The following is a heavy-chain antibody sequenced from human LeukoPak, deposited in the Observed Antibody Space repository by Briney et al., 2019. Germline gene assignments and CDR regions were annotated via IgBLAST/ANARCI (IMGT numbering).Heavy chain of an antibody. CDR3: ARDLGRTVRGGWFDP. CDR2: IYTSGST. CDR1: GGSISSYY. J-gene: IGHJ5*02. D-gene: IGHD4-17*01. Sequence: SETLSLTCTVSGGSISSYYWSWIRQPAGKGLEWIGRIYTSGSTNCNPSLKSRVTMSVDTSKNQFSLKLSSVTAADTAVYYCARDLGRTVRGGWFDPWGQGTLVTVSS. V-gene: IGHV4-4*07.